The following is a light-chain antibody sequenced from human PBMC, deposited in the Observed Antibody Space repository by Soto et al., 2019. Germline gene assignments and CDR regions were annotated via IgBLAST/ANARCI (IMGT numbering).Light chain of an antibody. J-gene: IGKJ3*01. CDR1: QSLLHSDGYNY. CDR3: MQVLQIPVT. V-gene: IGKV2-28*01. Sequence: DVVVTQSPLSLPVTPGEPASISCRYSQSLLHSDGYNYLDWYLQKPGQSPQLLIQLGSMRASGVPDRFSGSVSGTDFTLKISRVEAEDVGVYYCMQVLQIPVTFGPGTKVDI. CDR2: LGS.